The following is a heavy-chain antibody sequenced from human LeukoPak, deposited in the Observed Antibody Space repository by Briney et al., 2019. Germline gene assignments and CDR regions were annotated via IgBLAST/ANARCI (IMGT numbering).Heavy chain of an antibody. CDR3: ARLGARQMLEY. CDR2: IKQDGGQI. CDR1: EFTFSSYW. D-gene: IGHD4-17*01. V-gene: IGHV3-7*01. J-gene: IGHJ4*02. Sequence: GGSLRLACAASEFTFSSYWMSWVRQAPGKGLEWVANIKQDGGQIYYLESVKGRFTVSRDNAKNSLYLQMNSLRAEDTAVYYCARLGARQMLEYWGQGTLVTVSS.